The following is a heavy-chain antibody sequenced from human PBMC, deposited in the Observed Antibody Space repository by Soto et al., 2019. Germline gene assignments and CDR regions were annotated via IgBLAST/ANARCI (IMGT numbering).Heavy chain of an antibody. CDR3: AKDRRADWESYYYYAMDV. Sequence: QVQLVQSGAEVKKPGSSVKGSCKASGGTFSSFTISWVRQAPGQGLEWMGGIIPRYGTANYAQKFQGRVTITADASTRTAYMELSSLRSEDTAVYYCAKDRRADWESYYYYAMDVWGQGTTVTVSS. V-gene: IGHV1-69*01. CDR1: GGTFSSFT. CDR2: IIPRYGTA. D-gene: IGHD1-26*01. J-gene: IGHJ6*02.